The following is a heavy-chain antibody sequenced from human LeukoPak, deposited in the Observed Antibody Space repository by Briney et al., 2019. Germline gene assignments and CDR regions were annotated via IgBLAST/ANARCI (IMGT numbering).Heavy chain of an antibody. CDR3: ARDRVDSSGYYYYYGIDV. Sequence: SETLSLTCTVSDGSISSYYWSWIRQPAGKGLEWIGRFYTSGSTNYNPSLKSRLTMSADTSKNQFSLKLRSVTAADTAVYYCARDRVDSSGYYYYYGIDVWGQGTTVTVSS. CDR2: FYTSGST. V-gene: IGHV4-4*07. CDR1: DGSISSYY. J-gene: IGHJ6*02. D-gene: IGHD3-22*01.